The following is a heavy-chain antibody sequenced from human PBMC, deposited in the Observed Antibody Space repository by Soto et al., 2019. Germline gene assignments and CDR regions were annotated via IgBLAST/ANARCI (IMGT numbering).Heavy chain of an antibody. V-gene: IGHV3-30-3*01. CDR2: VSYEGANT. Sequence: PGVSLRLSCFASGFTFGTYGIHWVRQAPGKGLQWVALVSYEGANTYYAASVKGRFTISRDNSKSTLYLQMDSLRPEDTGVYYCARVTPGNNLYYFSGLDVWGQGTSVTVS. D-gene: IGHD3-22*01. CDR3: ARVTPGNNLYYFSGLDV. CDR1: GFTFGTYG. J-gene: IGHJ6*02.